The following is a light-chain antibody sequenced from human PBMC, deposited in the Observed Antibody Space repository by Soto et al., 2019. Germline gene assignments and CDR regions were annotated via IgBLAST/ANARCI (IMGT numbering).Light chain of an antibody. J-gene: IGLJ2*01. CDR2: EVS. V-gene: IGLV2-14*01. Sequence: QSALTQPASVSGSPGQSITISCTGSSSDVGGYKYVSWYQQHPGKAPKLMIFEVSNRPSGVSNRFSGSKSGNTASLTISGLQAEDEGYYYCCSYTGGTTLVCGGGTKVTVL. CDR1: SSDVGGYKY. CDR3: CSYTGGTTLV.